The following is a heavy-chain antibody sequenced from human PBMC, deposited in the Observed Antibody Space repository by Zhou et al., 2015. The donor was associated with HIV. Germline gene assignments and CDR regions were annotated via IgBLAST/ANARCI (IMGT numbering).Heavy chain of an antibody. Sequence: QVQLMQSGAEVRKPGSSVRVSCKASGFTFTSSAVQWVRQARGQRLEWIGGIIPIFGTANYAQKFQGRVTITADESTRTAYMELSSLRSDDTAVYYCARGKLLWFGGSGHYVMDVWGQGTTVTVSS. D-gene: IGHD3-10*01. CDR2: IIPIFGTA. V-gene: IGHV1-69*01. CDR1: GFTFTSSA. CDR3: ARGKLLWFGGSGHYVMDV. J-gene: IGHJ6*01.